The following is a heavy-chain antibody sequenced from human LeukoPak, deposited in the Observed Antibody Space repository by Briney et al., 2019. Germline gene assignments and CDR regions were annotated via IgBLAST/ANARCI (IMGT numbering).Heavy chain of an antibody. D-gene: IGHD3-10*01. V-gene: IGHV3-48*02. Sequence: GGSLRLSCAASGFTFSSYSMNWVRQAPGKGLEWVSYISSSSSTIYYADSVKGRFTISRDNAKNSLYLQMNSLRDEDTAVYYCARYGDDGSGSPNFDYWGQGTLVTVSS. CDR3: ARYGDDGSGSPNFDY. CDR1: GFTFSSYS. J-gene: IGHJ4*02. CDR2: ISSSSSTI.